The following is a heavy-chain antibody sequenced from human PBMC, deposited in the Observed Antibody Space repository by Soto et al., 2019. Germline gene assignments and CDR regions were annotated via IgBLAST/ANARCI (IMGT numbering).Heavy chain of an antibody. CDR2: INHSGST. CDR1: GGSFSGYY. D-gene: IGHD3-3*01. CDR3: ARYYDFWSGYYSSYMDV. Sequence: QVQLQQWGAGLLKPSETLSLTCAVYGGSFSGYYWSWIRQPPGKGLEWIGEINHSGSTNYNPSLKSRVTISVDTSKKQFSLKLSSVTAADTAVYYCARYYDFWSGYYSSYMDVWGKGTTVTVSS. V-gene: IGHV4-34*01. J-gene: IGHJ6*03.